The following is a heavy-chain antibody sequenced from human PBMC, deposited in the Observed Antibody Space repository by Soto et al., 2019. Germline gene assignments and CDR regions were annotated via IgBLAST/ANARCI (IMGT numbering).Heavy chain of an antibody. J-gene: IGHJ4*02. CDR2: IYHSGST. Sequence: SETLCLTCAVSGGSISSGGYSGSWIRQPPGKGLEWIGYIYHSGSTYYNPSLKSRVTISVDRSKNQFSLKLSSVTAADTAVYYCARVPDYWGQGTLVTVS. CDR3: ARVPDY. V-gene: IGHV4-30-2*01. CDR1: GGSISSGGYS.